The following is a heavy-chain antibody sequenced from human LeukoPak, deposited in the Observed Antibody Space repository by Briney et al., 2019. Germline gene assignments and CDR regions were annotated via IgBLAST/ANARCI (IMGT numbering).Heavy chain of an antibody. CDR3: ARHITMIVVVTYFDY. CDR1: GGSFSGYY. Sequence: PSETLSLTCAVYGGSFSGYYWSWIRQPPGKGLEWIGEINHSGSTNYNPSLKSRVTISVDTSKNQFSLKLSSVTAADTAVYYCARHITMIVVVTYFDYWGQGTLVTVSS. J-gene: IGHJ4*02. CDR2: INHSGST. V-gene: IGHV4-34*01. D-gene: IGHD3-22*01.